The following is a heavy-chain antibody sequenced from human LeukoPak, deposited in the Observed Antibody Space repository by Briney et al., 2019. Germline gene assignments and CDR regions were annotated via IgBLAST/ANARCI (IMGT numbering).Heavy chain of an antibody. CDR1: GGSISSHY. Sequence: SETLSLTCTFSGGSISSHYWSWIRQPPGKGLEWIGYIYYSGSTNCNPSLKSRATISVDTSKNQFSLKLSSVTAADTAVYYCASLDLGYCSSTSCYEDAFDIWGQGTMVTVSS. CDR3: ASLDLGYCSSTSCYEDAFDI. CDR2: IYYSGST. D-gene: IGHD2-2*01. V-gene: IGHV4-59*11. J-gene: IGHJ3*02.